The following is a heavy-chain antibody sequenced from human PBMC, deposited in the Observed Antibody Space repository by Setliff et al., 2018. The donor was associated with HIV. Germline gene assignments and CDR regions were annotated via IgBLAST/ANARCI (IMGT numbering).Heavy chain of an antibody. D-gene: IGHD3-22*01. V-gene: IGHV1-2*02. Sequence: ASVKVSCKASGYTFTGYYMHWVRQAPGQGLEWMGWINPNSGGTNYAQKFQGRVTMTRDTSISTAYMELSRLRSDDTAVYYCAREIFPQGIVVVFDAFDIWGQGALVTVSS. CDR1: GYTFTGYY. CDR2: INPNSGGT. J-gene: IGHJ4*02. CDR3: AREIFPQGIVVVFDAFDI.